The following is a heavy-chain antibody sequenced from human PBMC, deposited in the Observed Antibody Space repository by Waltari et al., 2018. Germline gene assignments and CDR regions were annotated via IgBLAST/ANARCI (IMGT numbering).Heavy chain of an antibody. Sequence: QVQLQQWGAGLLKPSETLSLTCAVYGGSFSGYYWSWIRQPPGKGLEWIGEINHSGSTNYNPSLKSRVTISVDTSKNQFSLKLSSVTAADTAVYYCARDGYSSALGAFDIWGQGTMVTVSS. CDR2: INHSGST. CDR3: ARDGYSSALGAFDI. D-gene: IGHD6-19*01. V-gene: IGHV4-34*01. CDR1: GGSFSGYY. J-gene: IGHJ3*02.